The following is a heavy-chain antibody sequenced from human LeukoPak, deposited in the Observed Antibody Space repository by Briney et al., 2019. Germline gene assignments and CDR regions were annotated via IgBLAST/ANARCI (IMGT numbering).Heavy chain of an antibody. CDR3: ARWVSTSYDAFDI. CDR2: ISSDGGST. D-gene: IGHD6-6*01. J-gene: IGHJ3*02. V-gene: IGHV3-64*01. CDR1: GFTFSYYA. Sequence: GGSLRLSCAASGFTFSYYAMHWVRQAPGKGLEYVSAISSDGGSTYYATSVKGRFTISRDNSKNMLYLQMGSLRAEDMAVYYCARWVSTSYDAFDIWGQGTLVTVSS.